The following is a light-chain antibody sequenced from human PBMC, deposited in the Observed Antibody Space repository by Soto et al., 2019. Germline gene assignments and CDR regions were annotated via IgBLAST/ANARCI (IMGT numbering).Light chain of an antibody. V-gene: IGKV3-11*01. J-gene: IGKJ1*01. CDR2: DAS. CDR1: ESVRHY. CDR3: QHYGDSSWT. Sequence: EIVLTQSPATLSLSPVARATLSCRASESVRHYVAWYQQKPGQAPRLLIYDASSRATGIPARFSGSGSGTDFTLTISRLEPEDFAVYYCQHYGDSSWTVGQGTKVDI.